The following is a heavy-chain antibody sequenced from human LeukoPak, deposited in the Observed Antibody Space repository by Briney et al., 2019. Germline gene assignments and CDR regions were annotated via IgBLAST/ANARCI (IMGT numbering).Heavy chain of an antibody. CDR2: ISGDGAGT. CDR3: AKDRDDYYDSSAYRNYFDY. J-gene: IGHJ4*02. Sequence: PGGSLRLSCAASGFTFDDYAMHWVRQARGKGLEWVSFISGDGAGTYYADSVKGRFTISRDNSKNSLYLQMNSLRTEDTALYYCAKDRDDYYDSSAYRNYFDYWGQGTLVTVCS. CDR1: GFTFDDYA. D-gene: IGHD3-22*01. V-gene: IGHV3-43*02.